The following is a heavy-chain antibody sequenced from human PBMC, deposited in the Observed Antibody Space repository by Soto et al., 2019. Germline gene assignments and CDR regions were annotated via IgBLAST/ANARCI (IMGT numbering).Heavy chain of an antibody. J-gene: IGHJ4*02. Sequence: VQLQESGPGLVNPSETLSLTCTVSGDSISPYYWSWIRQPPGKGLEWVSAISGSGGSTYYADSVKGRFTISRDNSKNTLYLQMNSLRAEDTAVYYCAKVATSDFDYWGQGTLVTVSS. CDR3: AKVATSDFDY. CDR2: ISGSGGST. D-gene: IGHD2-15*01. CDR1: GDSISPYY. V-gene: IGHV3-23*01.